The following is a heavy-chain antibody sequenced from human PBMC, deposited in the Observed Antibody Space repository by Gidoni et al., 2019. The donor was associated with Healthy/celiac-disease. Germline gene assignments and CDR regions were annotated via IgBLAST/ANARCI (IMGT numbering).Heavy chain of an antibody. CDR2: IYPGDSDT. J-gene: IGHJ4*02. Sequence: EVQLVQSGAEVKKPGESLKISCTTSGYDFTSQWIGWVRQMPGKGLEWMGIIYPGDSDTRYSPSFQGQVTISADKSISTAYLQWSSLKASDTAMYYCARHPGSCNYGSCYSLDYWGQGTLVTVSS. V-gene: IGHV5-51*01. D-gene: IGHD2-15*01. CDR3: ARHPGSCNYGSCYSLDY. CDR1: GYDFTSQW.